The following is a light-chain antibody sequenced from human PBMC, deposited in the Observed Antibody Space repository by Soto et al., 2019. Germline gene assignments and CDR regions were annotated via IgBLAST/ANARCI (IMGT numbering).Light chain of an antibody. J-gene: IGKJ5*01. V-gene: IGKV1-33*01. CDR3: QKYENLPT. CDR2: DAS. Sequence: DIHMTQSPSSLSASIGDRVTITFQASQNINNYLNWYQQKPGRAPKLLIYDASNLEAGVPSRFRGSGSGTDFTFTISRLQPEDIATYYCQKYENLPTFGQGTRLEIK. CDR1: QNINNY.